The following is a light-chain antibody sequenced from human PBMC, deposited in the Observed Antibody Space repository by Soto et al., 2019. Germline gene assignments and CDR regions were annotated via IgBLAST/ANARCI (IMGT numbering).Light chain of an antibody. CDR2: AAT. CDR1: QSVNTY. J-gene: IGKJ2*01. V-gene: IGKV1-39*01. Sequence: DIQMTQSPSSLSASVGDRVTITCRASQSVNTYLNWYQKRQGKAPKLLIYAATSLQSGVPPRFSGSGSGTDFNTTISRQQPDDFANYYCQQSHNTPYTFGLGTMLEVK. CDR3: QQSHNTPYT.